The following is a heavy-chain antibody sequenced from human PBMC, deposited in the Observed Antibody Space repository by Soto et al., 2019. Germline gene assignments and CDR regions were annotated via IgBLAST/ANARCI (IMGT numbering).Heavy chain of an antibody. CDR3: ARGGDLYCSGGSCYSWFDP. Sequence: QVQLVQSGAEVKKPGASVKVSCKASGYTFTGYYMHWVRQAPGQGLDWMGWINPNSGGTNYAQKFEGWVSMTRETSISTAYMELSRLRSDGTAVYYCARGGDLYCSGGSCYSWFDPWGQGTLVTVSS. J-gene: IGHJ5*02. CDR2: INPNSGGT. V-gene: IGHV1-2*04. CDR1: GYTFTGYY. D-gene: IGHD2-15*01.